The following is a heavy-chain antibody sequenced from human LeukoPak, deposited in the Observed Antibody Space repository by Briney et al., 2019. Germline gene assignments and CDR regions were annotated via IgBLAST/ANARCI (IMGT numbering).Heavy chain of an antibody. J-gene: IGHJ4*02. CDR1: GFTVSSNY. CDR3: ARGVLGYSYGFDY. V-gene: IGHV3-53*04. CDR2: IFSGGTT. Sequence: GGSLILSCAASGFTVSSNYMSWVRQALGKGLEWVSVIFSGGTTYYADSVKGRFTISRHNSENTLYLQMNSLRGEDTAVYYCARGVLGYSYGFDYWGQGTLVTVSS. D-gene: IGHD5-18*01.